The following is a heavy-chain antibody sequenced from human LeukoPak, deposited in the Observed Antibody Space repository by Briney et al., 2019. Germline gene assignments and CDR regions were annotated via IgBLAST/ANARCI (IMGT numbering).Heavy chain of an antibody. CDR2: INDPGGST. CDR3: ATTSAPRGSYTSDY. CDR1: GFTFSSYA. Sequence: SGGSLRLSCAASGFTFSSYAMSRVRQAPGKGLEWVSSINDPGGSTAYADSVKGRFTISRDNSKNTLYLQMNSLRAEDTAVYYCATTSAPRGSYTSDYWGQGALVTVSS. D-gene: IGHD1-26*01. J-gene: IGHJ4*02. V-gene: IGHV3-23*01.